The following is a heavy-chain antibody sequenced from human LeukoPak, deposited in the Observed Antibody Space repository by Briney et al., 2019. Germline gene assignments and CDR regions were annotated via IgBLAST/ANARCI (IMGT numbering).Heavy chain of an antibody. V-gene: IGHV1-2*02. CDR3: ARVLGGSYYSPYNWFDP. Sequence: ASVKVSCKASGYTFTGYYMHWVRQAPGQGLEWMGWINPNSGGTNYAQKFQGRVTMTRDTSISTAYMELSRLRSDDTAVYYCARVLGGSYYSPYNWFDPWGQGTLVTVSS. D-gene: IGHD1-26*01. J-gene: IGHJ5*02. CDR2: INPNSGGT. CDR1: GYTFTGYY.